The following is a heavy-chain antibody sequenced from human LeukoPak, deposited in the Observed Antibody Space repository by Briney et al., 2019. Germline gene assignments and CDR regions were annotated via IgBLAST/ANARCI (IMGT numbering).Heavy chain of an antibody. Sequence: ASVKVSCKASGYTFTSYYMHWVRQAPGQGLEWMGIIKPSGGSTSYAQKFQGRVTMTSDTSTSTVYMELRSLRSEDTAVYYCARAEYGDYDVGCDYWGQGTLVTVSS. V-gene: IGHV1-46*01. J-gene: IGHJ4*02. CDR1: GYTFTSYY. CDR2: IKPSGGST. CDR3: ARAEYGDYDVGCDY. D-gene: IGHD4-17*01.